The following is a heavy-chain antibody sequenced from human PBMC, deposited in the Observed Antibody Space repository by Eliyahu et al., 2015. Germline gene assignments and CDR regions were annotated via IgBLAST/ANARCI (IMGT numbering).Heavy chain of an antibody. J-gene: IGHJ3*01. V-gene: IGHV1-2*02. CDR2: SNPINGGT. CDR1: GYTFNDHY. Sequence: QVQLMQSGAEVKKPGASVKVSCKASGYTFNDHYIHWVRQAPGQGLEWLGWSNPINGGTNYAQKFQGRFTMTRDTSTRTAYMELSRLTSDDTALYYCARTYGDYQGLGFDVWGQGTMVTVSS. CDR3: ARTYGDYQGLGFDV. D-gene: IGHD4-17*01.